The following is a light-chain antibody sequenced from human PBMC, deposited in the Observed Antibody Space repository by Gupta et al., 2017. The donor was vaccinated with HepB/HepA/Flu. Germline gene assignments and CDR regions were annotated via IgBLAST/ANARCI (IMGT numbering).Light chain of an antibody. V-gene: IGLV2-14*01. CDR2: DVS. J-gene: IGLJ2*01. CDR1: TSDVGGYNY. Sequence: ALPLPASVSGSPGQTITISCTGTTSDVGGYNYVSWYQQHPGKAPKLMIYDVSNRPPGVSNRFSGSKSGNTASLTISGLQAEDEAEYYCSSYTSSSTLLVVFGGGTKLTVL. CDR3: SSYTSSSTLLVV.